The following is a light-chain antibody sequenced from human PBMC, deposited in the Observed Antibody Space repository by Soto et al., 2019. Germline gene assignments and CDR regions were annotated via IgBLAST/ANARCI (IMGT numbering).Light chain of an antibody. V-gene: IGLV2-8*01. CDR1: SSDVGAYDS. CDR3: SSYAGSNNYV. Sequence: QSALPQTPSASGSPGQSVTISCTGTSSDVGAYDSVSWYQHHPGKAPKALIYEVSKRPSGVPDRFSGSKSGNTASLTVSGLQAEDEADYFCSSYAGSNNYVFGTGTKVTVL. CDR2: EVS. J-gene: IGLJ1*01.